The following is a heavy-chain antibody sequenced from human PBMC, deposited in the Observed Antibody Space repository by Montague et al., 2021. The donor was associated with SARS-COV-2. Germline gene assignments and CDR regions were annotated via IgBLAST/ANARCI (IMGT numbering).Heavy chain of an antibody. CDR2: INHTGST. D-gene: IGHD2-2*01. CDR1: GGSFSGYY. Sequence: SETLSLTCTVYGGSFSGYYWMWMRQPPGKGLKWFVHINHTGSTMYNPSLKSRVTISIDTSKNQFSLKLRSATTADTAVYYCARAPSTCFIAHCLNYLDSWGQGALVTVSS. CDR3: ARAPSTCFIAHCLNYLDS. J-gene: IGHJ4*02. V-gene: IGHV4-34*01.